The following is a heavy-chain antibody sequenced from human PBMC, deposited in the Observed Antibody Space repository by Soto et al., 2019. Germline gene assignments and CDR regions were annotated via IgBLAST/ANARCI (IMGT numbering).Heavy chain of an antibody. J-gene: IGHJ4*02. CDR1: GGSFSGYY. Sequence: SETLSLTCAVYGGSFSGYYWSWIRQPPGKGLEWIGEINHSGSTNYNPSLKSRVTISVDTSKNQFSLKLSSVTAADTAVYYCAREELYYDILTGIYYFDYWGQGTLVTVSS. CDR3: AREELYYDILTGIYYFDY. CDR2: INHSGST. D-gene: IGHD3-9*01. V-gene: IGHV4-34*01.